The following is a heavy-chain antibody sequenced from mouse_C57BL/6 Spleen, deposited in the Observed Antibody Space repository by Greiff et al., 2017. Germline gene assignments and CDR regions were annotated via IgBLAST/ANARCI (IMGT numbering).Heavy chain of an antibody. D-gene: IGHD2-2*01. Sequence: VKLQQSGAELARPGASVKLSCKASGYTFTSYGISWVKQRPGQGLEWIGEIYPRSGNTYYNEKFKGKATLTADKSSSTAYMERRSLTSEDSAVYFCARLGGYGRARDYWGQGTSVTVSS. CDR1: GYTFTSYG. CDR3: ARLGGYGRARDY. V-gene: IGHV1-81*01. J-gene: IGHJ4*01. CDR2: IYPRSGNT.